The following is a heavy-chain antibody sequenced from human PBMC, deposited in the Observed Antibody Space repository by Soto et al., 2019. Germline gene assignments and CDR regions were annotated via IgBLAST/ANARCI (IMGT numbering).Heavy chain of an antibody. Sequence: SETLSLTCTVSGGSMSSHYWTWLRQPPGKGLEWIGYISYSGSTYYNPSLKSRVTILADTSRNQFSLKLSSVIAADTAVYYCARADPDASVGYWGQGTLVTVSS. V-gene: IGHV4-59*11. CDR2: ISYSGST. D-gene: IGHD3-16*01. CDR3: ARADPDASVGY. J-gene: IGHJ4*02. CDR1: GGSMSSHY.